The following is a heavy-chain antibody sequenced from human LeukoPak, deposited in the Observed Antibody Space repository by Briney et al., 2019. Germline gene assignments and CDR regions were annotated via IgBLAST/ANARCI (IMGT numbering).Heavy chain of an antibody. Sequence: PGGSLRLSCAASGFTFSAFGMNWVRQAPGKGLEWVSTITKSGDTTYYVDSVKGRFTISRDDANNLVFLQMHSLRAEDTAIYYCTRDQFFDYDNDDAFDVWGQGTKVIVSS. CDR2: ITKSGDTT. CDR3: TRDQFFDYDNDDAFDV. CDR1: GFTFSAFG. D-gene: IGHD3-22*01. J-gene: IGHJ3*01. V-gene: IGHV3-23*01.